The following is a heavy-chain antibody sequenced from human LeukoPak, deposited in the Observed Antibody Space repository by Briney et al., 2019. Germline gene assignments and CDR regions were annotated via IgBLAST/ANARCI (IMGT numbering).Heavy chain of an antibody. J-gene: IGHJ6*02. V-gene: IGHV3-23*01. CDR3: AKHLRCSGDSCYRPSYYYYGMDV. CDR1: GFTFSNHA. Sequence: GGSLRLSCAVSGFTFSNHAMSWVRQAPGKGLEWVSPIGGGGGDRYYADSVKGRFTISRDNSKNTLYLQMNSLRAEDTAVYYCAKHLRCSGDSCYRPSYYYYGMDVWGQGTTVTVSS. D-gene: IGHD2-15*01. CDR2: IGGGGGDR.